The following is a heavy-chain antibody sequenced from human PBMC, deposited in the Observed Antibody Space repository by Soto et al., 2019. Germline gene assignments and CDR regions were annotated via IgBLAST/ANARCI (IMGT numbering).Heavy chain of an antibody. CDR1: GFIFNTYG. CDR3: ARIQLDTIMALDY. Sequence: QVQLVESGGGVVQPGRSLRLSCAASGFIFNTYGFHWVRQVPGKGLEWVSVIWSDGNNKYYADSVKGRFTISRDSSKNTLYLQMNSLRVEGTAVYYCARIQLDTIMALDYWGQGTLVTVSS. D-gene: IGHD1-1*01. CDR2: IWSDGNNK. J-gene: IGHJ4*02. V-gene: IGHV3-33*01.